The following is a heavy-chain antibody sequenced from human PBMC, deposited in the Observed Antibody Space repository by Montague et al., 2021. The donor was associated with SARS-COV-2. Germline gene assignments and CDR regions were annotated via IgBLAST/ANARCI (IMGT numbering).Heavy chain of an antibody. CDR2: IYYSGST. CDR3: ARQPVLRYLDWLSAAYGMDV. Sequence: SETLSLTCTVSGGSISSSSYYWGWIRQPPGKGLEWVGSIYYSGSTYYXPSLKSRVTISVDTSKNQFSLKLSSVTAADTAVYYCARQPVLRYLDWLSAAYGMDVWGQGTTVTVSS. J-gene: IGHJ6*02. CDR1: GGSISSSSYY. D-gene: IGHD3-9*01. V-gene: IGHV4-39*01.